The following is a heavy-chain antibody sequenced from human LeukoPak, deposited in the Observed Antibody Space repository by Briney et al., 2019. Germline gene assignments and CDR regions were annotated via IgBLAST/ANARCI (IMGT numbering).Heavy chain of an antibody. J-gene: IGHJ3*02. CDR1: GGSINSGNYY. V-gene: IGHV4-61*02. CDR3: ARYLGYCSGGSCLQWAFDI. D-gene: IGHD2-15*01. CDR2: MYTSGST. Sequence: SETLSLTCTVSGGSINSGNYYWSWIRQPAGKGLEWIGRMYTSGSTNYNPSLKSRVSVSVDTSKNQFSLKLTSVTAADTAVYYCARYLGYCSGGSCLQWAFDIWGQGTMVTVSS.